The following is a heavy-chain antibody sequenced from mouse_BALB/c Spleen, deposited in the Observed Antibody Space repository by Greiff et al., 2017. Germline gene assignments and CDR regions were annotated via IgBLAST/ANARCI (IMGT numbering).Heavy chain of an antibody. CDR2: ISSGSSNN. Sequence: EVMLVESGGGLVQPGGSRKISCAASGFTFSSFGMHWVRQAPAKGLEWVAYISSGSSNNYYADTVKGRFTISRDNPKNTLFLKMTSLRSEDTAMYYCARGYYGSSPWFAYWGQGTLVTVSA. D-gene: IGHD1-1*01. J-gene: IGHJ3*01. CDR3: ARGYYGSSPWFAY. CDR1: GFTFSSFG. V-gene: IGHV5-17*02.